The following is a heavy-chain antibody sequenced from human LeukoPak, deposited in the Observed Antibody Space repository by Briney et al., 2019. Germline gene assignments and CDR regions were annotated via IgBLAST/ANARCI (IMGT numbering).Heavy chain of an antibody. V-gene: IGHV3-30*18. CDR3: AKASTYYYDSSGYYGWYYFDY. CDR2: ISYDGSNK. CDR1: GFTFSSYG. D-gene: IGHD3-22*01. Sequence: GRSLRLSCAASGFTFSSYGMHWVRQAPGKGLEWVAVISYDGSNKYYADSVKGRFTISRDNSKNTLYLQMNSLRAEDTAVYYCAKASTYYYDSSGYYGWYYFDYWGQGTLVTVSS. J-gene: IGHJ4*02.